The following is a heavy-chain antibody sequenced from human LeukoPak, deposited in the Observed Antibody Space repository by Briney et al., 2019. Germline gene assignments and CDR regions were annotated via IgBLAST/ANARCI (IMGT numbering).Heavy chain of an antibody. Sequence: GRSLRLSCAASGFTFSSYGMHWVRQAPGKGLEWVAVIWYDGSNKYYADSVKGRFSISRDNAKNSLHLQMNSLRAEDTAVYYCARGTVAGKAPYWGQGTLVTVSS. J-gene: IGHJ4*02. CDR1: GFTFSSYG. D-gene: IGHD6-19*01. V-gene: IGHV3-33*01. CDR3: ARGTVAGKAPY. CDR2: IWYDGSNK.